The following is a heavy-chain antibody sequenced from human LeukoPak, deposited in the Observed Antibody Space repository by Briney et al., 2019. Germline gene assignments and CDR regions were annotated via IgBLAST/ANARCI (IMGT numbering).Heavy chain of an antibody. Sequence: GGSLRLSCAASGFTVSSNYMSWVRQAPGKGLEWVSVIYSGGSTYYADSVKGRFTISRDNSKNTLYLQMNSLRAEDTAVYYCARDSGYYDSSGYYETGDYYYYGMDVWGQGTTVTVSS. J-gene: IGHJ6*02. CDR3: ARDSGYYDSSGYYETGDYYYYGMDV. V-gene: IGHV3-66*01. D-gene: IGHD3-22*01. CDR2: IYSGGST. CDR1: GFTVSSNY.